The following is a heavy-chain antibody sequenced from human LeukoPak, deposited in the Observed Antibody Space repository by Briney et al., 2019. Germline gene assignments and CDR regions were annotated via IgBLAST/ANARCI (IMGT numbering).Heavy chain of an antibody. CDR1: GFTFSSYE. D-gene: IGHD3-3*01. CDR2: ISSSGSTI. Sequence: PGGSLRLSCAASGFTFSSYEMNWVRQAPGKGLEWVSYISSSGSTIYYADSVKGRFTISRDNSKNTLYLQMDSLRAEDTAVYYCARGDFGVVITYSWFDPWGQGTLVTVSS. J-gene: IGHJ5*02. V-gene: IGHV3-48*03. CDR3: ARGDFGVVITYSWFDP.